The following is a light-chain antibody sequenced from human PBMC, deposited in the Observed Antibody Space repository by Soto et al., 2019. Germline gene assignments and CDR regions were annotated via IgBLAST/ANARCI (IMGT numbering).Light chain of an antibody. V-gene: IGKV1-5*01. CDR2: DAL. CDR3: QQYDSVLGT. CDR1: QSMRHW. J-gene: IGKJ4*02. Sequence: IQMTPSPDTLSASVRDSVGIACQRSQSMRHWLGWYQKKAGKDPKYLMYDALSLESGVPSRFSGSGSGTEFTLTIRSLQPDDFATYYCQQYDSVLGTFGRGTKVDLK.